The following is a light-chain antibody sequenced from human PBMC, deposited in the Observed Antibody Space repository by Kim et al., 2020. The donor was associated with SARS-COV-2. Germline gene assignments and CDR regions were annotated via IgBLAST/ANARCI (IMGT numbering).Light chain of an antibody. V-gene: IGLV1-47*01. CDR2: RNN. J-gene: IGLJ3*02. Sequence: GQRCAISCSGSSSNIGSNSVYWYQQLPGTPPKLLIYRNNQRPSGVPDRFSGSKSGTSASLAISGLRSEDEADYYCAAWDDSLSGRVFGGGTKLTVL. CDR1: SSNIGSNS. CDR3: AAWDDSLSGRV.